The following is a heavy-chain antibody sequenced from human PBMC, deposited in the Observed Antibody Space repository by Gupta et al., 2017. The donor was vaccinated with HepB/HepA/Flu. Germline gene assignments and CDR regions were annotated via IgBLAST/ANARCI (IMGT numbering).Heavy chain of an antibody. V-gene: IGHV4-39*01. Sequence: QLQLQESGPGLVKPSETLSLPCTVSGDSLSSSTYHWGWIRQTPGKGLEWIGSIYFSGSTYYNPSLKSRVTISVDTSKNQFSLKLSSVTAADTAVYYCARHGIITSIVVVTTTPDAFDIWGQGTMVTVSS. D-gene: IGHD3-22*01. J-gene: IGHJ3*02. CDR2: IYFSGST. CDR3: ARHGIITSIVVVTTTPDAFDI. CDR1: GDSLSSSTYH.